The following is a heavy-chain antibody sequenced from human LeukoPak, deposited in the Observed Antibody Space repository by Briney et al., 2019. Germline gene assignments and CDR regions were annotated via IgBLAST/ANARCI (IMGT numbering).Heavy chain of an antibody. V-gene: IGHV4-31*03. Sequence: SQTLSLTCTVSGGSISSGGYYWSWIRQHPGKGLEWIGYIYYIGSTYYNPSLKSRVTISVDTSKNQFSLKLSSVTAADTAVYYCARDPKAMVRGENYYYYGMDVWGQGTTVTVSS. CDR2: IYYIGST. CDR1: GGSISSGGYY. D-gene: IGHD3-10*01. CDR3: ARDPKAMVRGENYYYYGMDV. J-gene: IGHJ6*02.